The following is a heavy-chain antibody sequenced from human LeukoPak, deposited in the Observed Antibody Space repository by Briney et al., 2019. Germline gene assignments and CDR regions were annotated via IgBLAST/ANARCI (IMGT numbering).Heavy chain of an antibody. CDR1: GYTFTDYY. Sequence: ASVKISCKVSGYTFTDYYMHWVQQAPGKGLEWMGLVDPEDGATIYAENFQGRVTITAGTSTDTAYMELSSLRSEDTAVYYCATLTIPPFDYWGQGTLVTVSS. CDR3: ATLTIPPFDY. CDR2: VDPEDGAT. V-gene: IGHV1-69-2*01. D-gene: IGHD2-2*01. J-gene: IGHJ4*02.